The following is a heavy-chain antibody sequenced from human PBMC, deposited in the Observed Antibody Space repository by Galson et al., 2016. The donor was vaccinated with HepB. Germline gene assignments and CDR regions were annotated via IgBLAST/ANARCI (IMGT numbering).Heavy chain of an antibody. D-gene: IGHD1-26*01. Sequence: ETLSLTCAVSGGSISGYYWSWLRQTPGKGLEWIAFIHSSGATNYNPSLKSLITITLDTSKNQFSLRLKSQTSADTAVYYCARGWYEGSYRFDSWGQGTLVTVSS. CDR2: IHSSGAT. CDR3: ARGWYEGSYRFDS. V-gene: IGHV4-59*01. CDR1: GGSISGYY. J-gene: IGHJ5*01.